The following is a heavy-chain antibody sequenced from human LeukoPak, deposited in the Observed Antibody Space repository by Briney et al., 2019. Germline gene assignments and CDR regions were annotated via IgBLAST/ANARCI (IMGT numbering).Heavy chain of an antibody. V-gene: IGHV4-61*01. CDR3: ARDSSGYYYAAKDAFDI. J-gene: IGHJ3*02. D-gene: IGHD3-22*01. Sequence: SETLSLTCTVSGGSISSSTYYWSWIRQPPGKGLEWIGYIYYSGRTYYNPSLKSRVTISVDTSKNQFSLKLTSVTAAGTAVYYCARDSSGYYYAAKDAFDIWGQGTMVTVSS. CDR2: IYYSGRT. CDR1: GGSISSSTYY.